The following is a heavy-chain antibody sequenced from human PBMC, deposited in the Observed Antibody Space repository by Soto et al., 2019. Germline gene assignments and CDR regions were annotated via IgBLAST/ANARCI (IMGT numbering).Heavy chain of an antibody. CDR2: IHYSGST. J-gene: IGHJ4*02. CDR3: AILKSDCGSVMYYEGWVDY. Sequence: QVQLQESGPGLVKPLQTLSLTCTVSGASISSGDYYWSWIRQHPGKGLERIGIIHYSGSTNYNPSHESRVPISVNKASRQGSLKMSSVTAAYTSVYYGAILKSDCGSVMYYEGWVDYWGQGTLDTVSS. V-gene: IGHV4-31*03. CDR1: GASISSGDYY. D-gene: IGHD2-21*01.